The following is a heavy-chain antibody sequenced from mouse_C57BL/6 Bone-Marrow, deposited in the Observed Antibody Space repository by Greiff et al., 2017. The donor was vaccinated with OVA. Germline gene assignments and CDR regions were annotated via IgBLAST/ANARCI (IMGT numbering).Heavy chain of an antibody. CDR1: GFTFSDFY. CDR2: ISNGGGST. Sequence: EVMLVESGGGLVQPGGSLKLSCAASGFTFSDFYMYWIRQTPEKRLEWVAYISNGGGSTYYPDTVKGRFTISRDNAKNTRYLQMSRLKSADTAMYYCARLDAMDYWGQGTSVTVSS. V-gene: IGHV5-12*01. J-gene: IGHJ4*01. CDR3: ARLDAMDY.